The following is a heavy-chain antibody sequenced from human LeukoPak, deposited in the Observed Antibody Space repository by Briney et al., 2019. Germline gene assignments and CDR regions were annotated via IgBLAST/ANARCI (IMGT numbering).Heavy chain of an antibody. CDR3: AREHSSTWSYDY. J-gene: IGHJ4*02. CDR1: GFTFSSYS. V-gene: IGHV3-48*01. Sequence: GGSPRLSCAASGFTFSSYSMNWVRQAPGKGLEWVSYISGASSVTYYADTVKGRFTISRDNAKNSLYLQMNNLRGEDTAVYYCAREHSSTWSYDYWGQGTLVIVTS. CDR2: ISGASSVT. D-gene: IGHD2-2*01.